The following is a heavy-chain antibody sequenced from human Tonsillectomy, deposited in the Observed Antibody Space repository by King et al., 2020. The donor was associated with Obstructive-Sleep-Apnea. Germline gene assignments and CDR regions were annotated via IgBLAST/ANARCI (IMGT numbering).Heavy chain of an antibody. J-gene: IGHJ4*02. V-gene: IGHV3-21*01. D-gene: IGHD1-1*01. CDR1: GFTFSSYS. Sequence: VQLVESGGGLVKPGGSLRLSCAASGFTFSSYSMNWVRQAPGKGLEWVSSISSSSSYIYYADSGKGRFTISRDNAKNSLYLQMNSLRAEDTAVYYCARETGTPYPTLDYWGQGTLVTVSS. CDR2: ISSSSSYI. CDR3: ARETGTPYPTLDY.